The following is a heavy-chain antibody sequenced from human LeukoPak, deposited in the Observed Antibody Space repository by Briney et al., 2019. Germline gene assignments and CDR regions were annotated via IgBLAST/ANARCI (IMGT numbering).Heavy chain of an antibody. D-gene: IGHD5-12*01. V-gene: IGHV3-53*01. J-gene: IGHJ4*02. Sequence: GGSLRLSCVASGFTFRTYVMDWVRLAPGKGLEWVSVIYSGGSTYYADSVKGRFTISRDNSKNTLYLQMNSLRAEDTAVYYCARSGYMAGVDYWGQGTLVTVSS. CDR3: ARSGYMAGVDY. CDR1: GFTFRTYV. CDR2: IYSGGST.